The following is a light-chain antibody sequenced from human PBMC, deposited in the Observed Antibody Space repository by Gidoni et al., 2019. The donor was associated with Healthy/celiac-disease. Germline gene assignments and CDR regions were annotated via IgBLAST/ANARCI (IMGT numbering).Light chain of an antibody. J-gene: IGKJ5*01. V-gene: IGKV1-33*01. CDR1: QDISNY. CDR2: DAS. Sequence: DIQMAQSPSSRSASVGDRVTITCQASQDISNYLNWYQQKPGKAPKLLIYDASNLETGVPSRFSGSGSGTDFTFTISSLQPEDMATYYCQQYDNLPPLTFXXXTRLEIK. CDR3: QQYDNLPPLT.